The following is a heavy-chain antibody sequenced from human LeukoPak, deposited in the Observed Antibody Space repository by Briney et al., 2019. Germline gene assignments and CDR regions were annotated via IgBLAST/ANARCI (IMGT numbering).Heavy chain of an antibody. Sequence: GGSLRLSCAASGFTFSDYYMSWIRQAPGKGLEWVSYISSSSSYTNYADSMKGRFTISRDNAKNSLYLQMNSLRAEDTAVYYCARVLLWFGELSDLYFDYWGQGTLVTVSS. CDR2: ISSSSSYT. V-gene: IGHV3-11*06. D-gene: IGHD3-10*01. CDR3: ARVLLWFGELSDLYFDY. J-gene: IGHJ4*02. CDR1: GFTFSDYY.